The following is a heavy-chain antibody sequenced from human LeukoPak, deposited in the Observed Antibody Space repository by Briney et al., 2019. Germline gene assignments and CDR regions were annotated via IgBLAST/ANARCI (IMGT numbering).Heavy chain of an antibody. J-gene: IGHJ5*02. Sequence: SETLSLTCTVSGGSISNYYWSWIRQPPGKGLEWIGYIYDSGSTNYNPSLKSRVTTSLDTSKNQVSLELSSVTAADTAVYYCARRSGWYFIRHGWSDPWGQGTLVTVSS. V-gene: IGHV4-59*01. D-gene: IGHD6-19*01. CDR3: ARRSGWYFIRHGWSDP. CDR1: GGSISNYY. CDR2: IYDSGST.